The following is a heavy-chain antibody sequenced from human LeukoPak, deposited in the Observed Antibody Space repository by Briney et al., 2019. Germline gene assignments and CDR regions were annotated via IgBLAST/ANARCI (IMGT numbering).Heavy chain of an antibody. CDR1: GFTFSSYS. CDR2: ISSSSSYI. D-gene: IGHD3-10*01. J-gene: IGHJ3*02. V-gene: IGHV3-21*01. CDR3: ARDIQISRFGDAFDI. Sequence: PGGSLRLSCAASGFTFSSYSMNWVRQAPGKGLEWVSSISSSSSYIYYADSVKGRFTISRDNAKNSLYLQMNSLRAEDTAVYYCARDIQISRFGDAFDIWGQGTMVTVSS.